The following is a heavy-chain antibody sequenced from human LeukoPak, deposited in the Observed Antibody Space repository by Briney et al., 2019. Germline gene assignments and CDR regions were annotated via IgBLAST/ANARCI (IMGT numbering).Heavy chain of an antibody. CDR1: GFTFSSYA. CDR3: ANLRVGLFSGYPDDY. Sequence: PGGSLRLSCAASGFTFSSYAMSWVRQAPGKGLEWVSAISGSGGSTYYADSVKGRFTISRDNSKNTLYLQMNSLRAEDTAVYYCANLRVGLFSGYPDDYWGQGTLVTVSS. D-gene: IGHD3-22*01. V-gene: IGHV3-23*01. J-gene: IGHJ4*02. CDR2: ISGSGGST.